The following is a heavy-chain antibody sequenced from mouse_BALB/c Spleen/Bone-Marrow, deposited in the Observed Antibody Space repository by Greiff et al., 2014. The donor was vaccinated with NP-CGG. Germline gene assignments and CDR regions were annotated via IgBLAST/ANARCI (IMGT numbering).Heavy chain of an antibody. J-gene: IGHJ2*01. Sequence: QVQLQQPGAELVKPGASVKLSCKASGYTFTSYWMHWVKQRPGQGLEWIGETDPNTGRTDYNKKFKSQVSLTVDKSSSTAYMHLSSLTSEDSAVYYCARINGYDYWGQGTTLTVSS. CDR3: ARINGYDY. CDR2: TDPNTGRT. V-gene: IGHV1S81*02. D-gene: IGHD2-2*01. CDR1: GYTFTSYW.